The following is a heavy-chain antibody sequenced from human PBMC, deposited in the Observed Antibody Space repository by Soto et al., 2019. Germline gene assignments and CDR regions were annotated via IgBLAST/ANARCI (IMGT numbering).Heavy chain of an antibody. CDR1: GGSISSGGYY. J-gene: IGHJ5*02. CDR2: IYYSGST. V-gene: IGHV4-31*11. Sequence: SETLSLTCAVSGGSISSGGYYWSWIRQHPGKGLEWIGYIYYSGSTYYNPSLKSRVTISVDTSKNQFSLKLSSVTAADTAVYYCARVYYDSSGYHTRFDPWGQGTLVTVSS. CDR3: ARVYYDSSGYHTRFDP. D-gene: IGHD3-22*01.